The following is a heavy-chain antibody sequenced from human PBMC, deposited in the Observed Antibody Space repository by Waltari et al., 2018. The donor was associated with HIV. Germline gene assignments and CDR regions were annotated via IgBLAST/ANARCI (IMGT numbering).Heavy chain of an antibody. Sequence: EVQLVESGGGLVQPGGSLRLSCAASGFTFSSYDMHWVRQATGKGRGGVSAIGTAGDTYYPGSVKGRFTISRENAKNSLYLQMNSLRAGDTAVYYCARGHRGSFDYWGQGTLVTVSS. CDR3: ARGHRGSFDY. V-gene: IGHV3-13*01. J-gene: IGHJ4*02. D-gene: IGHD3-10*01. CDR1: GFTFSSYD. CDR2: IGTAGDT.